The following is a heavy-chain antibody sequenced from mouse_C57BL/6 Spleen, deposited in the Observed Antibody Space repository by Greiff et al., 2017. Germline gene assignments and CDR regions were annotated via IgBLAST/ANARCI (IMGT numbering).Heavy chain of an antibody. J-gene: IGHJ4*01. D-gene: IGHD2-4*01. CDR1: GFTFSDYY. CDR2: INYDGSST. CDR3: ARDGGMITTTYAMDY. V-gene: IGHV5-16*01. Sequence: EVHLVESEGGLVQPGSSMKLSCTASGFTFSDYYMAWVRQVPEKGLEWVANINYDGSSTYYLDSLKSRFIISRDNAKNILYLQMSSLKSEDTATYYCARDGGMITTTYAMDYWGQGTSVTVSS.